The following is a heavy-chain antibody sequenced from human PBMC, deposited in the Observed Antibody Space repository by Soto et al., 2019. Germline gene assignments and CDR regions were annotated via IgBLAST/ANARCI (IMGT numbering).Heavy chain of an antibody. J-gene: IGHJ4*02. V-gene: IGHV1-46*01. Sequence: ASVKVSCKASGYTFTSYDINWVRQATGQGLEWMGIINPSGDSTSYAQKFQGRVTMTRDTSTSTVYMELSSLRSEDTAVYYCARSYYDYVWGSYRSAHFDYWGQGTLVTVSS. CDR1: GYTFTSYD. CDR3: ARSYYDYVWGSYRSAHFDY. CDR2: INPSGDST. D-gene: IGHD3-16*02.